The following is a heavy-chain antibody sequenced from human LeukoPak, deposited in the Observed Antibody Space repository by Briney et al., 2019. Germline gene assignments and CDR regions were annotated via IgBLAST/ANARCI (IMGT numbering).Heavy chain of an antibody. CDR2: IYTSGST. V-gene: IGHV4-61*02. CDR3: AREGKTYYYDSSGYTPPLFDP. J-gene: IGHJ5*02. D-gene: IGHD3-22*01. Sequence: SETLSLTCTVSGGSISSGSYYWSWIRQPAGKGLEWIGRIYTSGSTNYNPSLKSRVTISADTSKNQFSLKLSSVTAADTAVYYCAREGKTYYYDSSGYTPPLFDPWGQGTLVTVSS. CDR1: GGSISSGSYY.